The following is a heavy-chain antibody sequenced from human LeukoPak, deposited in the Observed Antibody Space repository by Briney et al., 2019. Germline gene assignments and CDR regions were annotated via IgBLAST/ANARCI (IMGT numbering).Heavy chain of an antibody. J-gene: IGHJ4*02. CDR3: ARVVGYGSGRGYFDY. D-gene: IGHD3-10*01. CDR2: IYYSGST. V-gene: IGHV4-39*07. Sequence: SETLSLTCTVSGGSISSSSYYWGWIRQPPGKGLEWIGSIYYSGSTYYSPSLKSRVTISLDTSRNQFSLKLSSVTAADTAVYYCARVVGYGSGRGYFDYWGQGTLVTVSS. CDR1: GGSISSSSYY.